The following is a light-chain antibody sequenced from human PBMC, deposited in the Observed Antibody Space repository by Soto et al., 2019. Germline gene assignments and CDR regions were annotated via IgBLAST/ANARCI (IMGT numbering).Light chain of an antibody. CDR2: ETS. J-gene: IGKJ1*01. CDR1: QSVGSY. Sequence: EIVLTQSQATLSLSPGERATLSCRASQSVGSYLTWYQQKPGQAPRLLIYETSKRATGIPARFSGSGSGTDFTLTISTLEPEDFAVYYCQQRSSWPRTFGQGTKVDIK. V-gene: IGKV3-11*01. CDR3: QQRSSWPRT.